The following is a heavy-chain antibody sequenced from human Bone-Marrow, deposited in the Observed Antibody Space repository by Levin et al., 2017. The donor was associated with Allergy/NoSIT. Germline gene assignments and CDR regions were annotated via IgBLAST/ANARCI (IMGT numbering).Heavy chain of an antibody. V-gene: IGHV2-5*02. CDR1: GFSLSSSPVG. J-gene: IGHJ4*02. CDR3: AHRDRAGYRSGWETFYLDY. D-gene: IGHD6-19*01. Sequence: TLSLTCTFSGFSLSSSPVGVAWIRQPPGKALEWLAVVYWDDDKRYNPSLRSRLTITKDTSKNQVVLTVTNMDPADTATYFCAHRDRAGYRSGWETFYLDYWGQGILVTVSS. CDR2: VYWDDDK.